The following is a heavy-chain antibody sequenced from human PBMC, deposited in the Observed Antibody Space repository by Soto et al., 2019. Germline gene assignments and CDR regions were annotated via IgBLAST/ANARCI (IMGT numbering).Heavy chain of an antibody. Sequence: EVQLLESGGGLAQPGGSLRLSCAASGFTFDNYAMSWVRQAPGKGLEWVAVISYSGGMTYYADSVRGRITNSRDNSKNTLYLQRNSLRAEDTAVYYCARCYDTSGYPAIDAFDLWGQGTMVTVSA. J-gene: IGHJ3*01. V-gene: IGHV3-23*01. CDR1: GFTFDNYA. CDR3: ARCYDTSGYPAIDAFDL. CDR2: ISYSGGMT. D-gene: IGHD3-22*01.